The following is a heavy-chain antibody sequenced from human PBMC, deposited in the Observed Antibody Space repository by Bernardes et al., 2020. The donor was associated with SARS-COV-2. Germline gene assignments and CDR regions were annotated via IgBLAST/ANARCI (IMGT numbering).Heavy chain of an antibody. CDR3: AKGSGRYFDWLTHFDY. J-gene: IGHJ4*02. CDR2: ISGSGGST. V-gene: IGHV3-23*01. D-gene: IGHD3-9*01. CDR1: GFTFSSYA. Sequence: GSLRLSCAASGFTFSSYAMSWVRQAPGKGLEWVSAISGSGGSTYYADSVKGRFTISRDNSKNTLYLQMNSLRAEDTAVYYCAKGSGRYFDWLTHFDYWGQGTLVTVSS.